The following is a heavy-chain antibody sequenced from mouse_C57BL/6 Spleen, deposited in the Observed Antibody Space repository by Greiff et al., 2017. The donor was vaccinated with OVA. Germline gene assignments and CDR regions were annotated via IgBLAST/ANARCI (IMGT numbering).Heavy chain of an antibody. CDR1: GYTFTSYW. CDR3: AREGTTALDY. J-gene: IGHJ2*01. Sequence: VKLQQPGAELVKPGASVKLSCKASGYTFTSYWMHWVKQRPGQGLEWIGMIHPNSGSTNYNEKFKSKATLTVDKSSSTAYMQLSSLTSEDSAVYYCAREGTTALDYWGQGTTLTVSS. D-gene: IGHD1-2*01. V-gene: IGHV1-64*01. CDR2: IHPNSGST.